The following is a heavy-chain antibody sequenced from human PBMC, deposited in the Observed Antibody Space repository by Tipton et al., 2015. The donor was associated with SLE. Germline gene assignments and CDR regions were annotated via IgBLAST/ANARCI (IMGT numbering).Heavy chain of an antibody. D-gene: IGHD2-21*01. CDR3: ARLRTDWTFDY. J-gene: IGHJ4*02. CDR2: IYYSGST. V-gene: IGHV4-39*01. CDR1: GGSISNSDYY. Sequence: TLSLTCIVSGGSISNSDYYWGWIRKPPGKGLEWIGNIYYSGSTYYNPSLKSRVAISVDTSRNQFSLKLSSVTAADTAVYYCARLRTDWTFDYWGQGTLVTVSS.